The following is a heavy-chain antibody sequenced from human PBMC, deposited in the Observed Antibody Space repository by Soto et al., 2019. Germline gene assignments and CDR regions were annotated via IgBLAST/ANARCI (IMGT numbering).Heavy chain of an antibody. D-gene: IGHD2-15*01. CDR1: GYTFTSYY. CDR2: INPSGGST. J-gene: IGHJ4*02. CDR3: ARFQTTSYCSGGSCQGDY. V-gene: IGHV1-46*04. Sequence: QVQLVQSGAEVKKPGASVKVSCKASGYTFTSYYMHWVRQAPGQGLEWMGIINPSGGSTSYAQKLQGRVTMTRDTSTSTVYMELSSLRSEDTAVYYCARFQTTSYCSGGSCQGDYWGQGTLVTVSS.